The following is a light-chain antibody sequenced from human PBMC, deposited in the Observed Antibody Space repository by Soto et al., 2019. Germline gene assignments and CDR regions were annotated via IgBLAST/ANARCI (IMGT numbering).Light chain of an antibody. V-gene: IGLV1-44*01. CDR2: SNN. J-gene: IGLJ2*01. CDR1: SSNIGSNT. Sequence: QSVLTQPPSASGTPGQRVTISCSGSSSNIGSNTVNWYQQLQGTAPKLLIYSNNQRPSGVPDRFSGSKSGTSASLAISGLQSEDEADYYCAAWDDSLNVVFGGGTKVTVL. CDR3: AAWDDSLNVV.